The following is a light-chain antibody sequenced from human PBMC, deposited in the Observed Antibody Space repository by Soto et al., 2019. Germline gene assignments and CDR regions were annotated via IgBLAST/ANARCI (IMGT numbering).Light chain of an antibody. CDR3: QQSDSLPYT. J-gene: IGKJ2*01. Sequence: EIQMTQSPSSLSASLGDRVTITCQASQDINDYSNWYQQKPGKAPRLLIYGASFLEVGVPSRFSGSGSGTHFSLTISSVQPEDVATYYCQQSDSLPYTFGQGTRLEIK. CDR2: GAS. V-gene: IGKV1-33*01. CDR1: QDINDY.